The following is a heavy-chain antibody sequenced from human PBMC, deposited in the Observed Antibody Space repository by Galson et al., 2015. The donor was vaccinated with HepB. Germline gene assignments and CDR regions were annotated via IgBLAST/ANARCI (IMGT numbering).Heavy chain of an antibody. CDR3: ARDWDQWLRGDY. J-gene: IGHJ4*02. V-gene: IGHV1-2*06. CDR1: GYTFTGYY. Sequence: SVKVSCKASGYTFTGYYMHWVRQAPGQGLEWMGRINPNSGGTNYAQKFLGRVTMTRDTSISTAYMELSRLGSDDTAVYYCARDWDQWLRGDYWGQGTLVTVSS. D-gene: IGHD5-12*01. CDR2: INPNSGGT.